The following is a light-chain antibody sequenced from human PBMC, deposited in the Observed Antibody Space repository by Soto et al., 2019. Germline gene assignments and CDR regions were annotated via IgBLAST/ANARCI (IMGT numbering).Light chain of an antibody. CDR3: QQHSSWQTT. Sequence: EIVLTQSPATLSLSPGERATLSCRASQSVSSRLAWYQQKPGQAPRLLIYDASERASGIPSRFSGGGSGTDFTLTISSLEPEDFAVYYCQQHSSWQTTFGQGTQLEIK. V-gene: IGKV3D-11*02. J-gene: IGKJ5*01. CDR2: DAS. CDR1: QSVSSR.